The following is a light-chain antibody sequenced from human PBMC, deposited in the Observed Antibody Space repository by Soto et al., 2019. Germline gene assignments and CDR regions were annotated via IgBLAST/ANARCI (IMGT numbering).Light chain of an antibody. CDR2: GAS. Sequence: VLTQSPCTLSLSPGERATLSCRASQSVSNNYLAWYQQKPGQAPRRLIYGASSRATGIPDRFSGSGSGTDFTLTISRLEPEDFAVYYCQQYSTSPTFGEGTRLEIK. CDR1: QSVSNNY. CDR3: QQYSTSPT. J-gene: IGKJ5*01. V-gene: IGKV3-20*01.